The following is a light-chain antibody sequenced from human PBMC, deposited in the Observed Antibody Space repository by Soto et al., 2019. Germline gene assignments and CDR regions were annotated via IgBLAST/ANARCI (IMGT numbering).Light chain of an antibody. CDR2: VTS. Sequence: IQLTQSPSSLSASVGDRVTITCRASQGVSSYLAWYQQKPGKAPNLLIYVTSTLQSGVPSRFSGSGSGTDFTLTISSLQPEDFATYYCQQHNIYPLTFGGGTKVDI. V-gene: IGKV1-9*01. CDR1: QGVSSY. J-gene: IGKJ4*01. CDR3: QQHNIYPLT.